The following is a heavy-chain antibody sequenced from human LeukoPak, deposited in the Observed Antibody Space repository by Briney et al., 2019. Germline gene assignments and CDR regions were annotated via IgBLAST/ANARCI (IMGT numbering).Heavy chain of an antibody. CDR3: ARGTYGYYMDV. Sequence: KPSETLSLTCSGSNYSVSNSLYWGWLRQPPGKGLEWIGSIYRSGSTFYNPSLKSRVTISLDTSKNQFSLKLSSVTAADTAVYFCARGTYGYYMDVWGKGTTVTVSS. D-gene: IGHD4-17*01. V-gene: IGHV4-38-2*02. CDR1: NYSVSNSLY. CDR2: IYRSGST. J-gene: IGHJ6*03.